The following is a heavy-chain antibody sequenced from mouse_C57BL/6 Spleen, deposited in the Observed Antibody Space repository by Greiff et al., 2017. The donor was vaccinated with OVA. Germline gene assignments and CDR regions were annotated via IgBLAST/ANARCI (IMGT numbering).Heavy chain of an antibody. CDR1: GFNIKDAY. V-gene: IGHV14-4*01. Sequence: EVQLQQSGAELVRPGASVKLSCTASGFNIKDAYMHWVKQRPEQGLEWIGWIDPENGDTEYASQFQGKATITADTSSNTAYLQLSSLTSEDTAVYYCTTRSNYVEDYFDYWGQGTTRTVSS. D-gene: IGHD2-5*01. J-gene: IGHJ2*01. CDR2: IDPENGDT. CDR3: TTRSNYVEDYFDY.